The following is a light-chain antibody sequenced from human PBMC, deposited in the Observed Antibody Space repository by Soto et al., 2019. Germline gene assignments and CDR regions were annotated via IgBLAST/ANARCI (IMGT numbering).Light chain of an antibody. J-gene: IGKJ4*01. Sequence: EIVLTQSPAALSVSPGERATLSCRASQSVSSNLAWYQQKPGQAPRLLIYGASTRATGIPARFSGSGSGTEFTLTISSLQSADFAVYHCQQYNKWPPLTFGGGTKVEIK. CDR2: GAS. CDR1: QSVSSN. CDR3: QQYNKWPPLT. V-gene: IGKV3-15*01.